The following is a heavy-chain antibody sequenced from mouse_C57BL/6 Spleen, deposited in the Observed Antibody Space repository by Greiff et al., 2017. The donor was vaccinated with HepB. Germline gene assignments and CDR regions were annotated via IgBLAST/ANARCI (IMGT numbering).Heavy chain of an antibody. CDR2: INYDGSST. V-gene: IGHV5-16*01. Sequence: EVKLMESEGGLVQPGSSMKLSCTASGFTFSDYYMAWVRQVPEKGLEWVANINYDGSSTYYLDSLKSRFIISRDNAKNILYLQMSSLKSEDTATYYCAREGGAPGYFDVWGTGTTVTVSS. CDR1: GFTFSDYY. CDR3: AREGGAPGYFDV. J-gene: IGHJ1*03.